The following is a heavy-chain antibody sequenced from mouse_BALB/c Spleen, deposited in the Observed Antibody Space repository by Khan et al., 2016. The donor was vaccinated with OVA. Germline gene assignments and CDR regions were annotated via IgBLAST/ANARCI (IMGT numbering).Heavy chain of an antibody. D-gene: IGHD2-12*01. CDR3: TRYRIDY. CDR2: INPTSGYT. V-gene: IGHV1-7*01. J-gene: IGHJ2*01. CDR1: GYTFTTYW. Sequence: MQLVESGAELAKPGASVKMSCKASGYTFTTYWMNWVKQRPGQGLEWIGYINPTSGYTDYTEKFKERATLSADKSSSTAYMQLSSLASEDSASSHCTRYRIDYWGQGTTLTVSS.